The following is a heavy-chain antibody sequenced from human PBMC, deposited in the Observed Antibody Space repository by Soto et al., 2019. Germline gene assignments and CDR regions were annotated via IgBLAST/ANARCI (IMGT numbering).Heavy chain of an antibody. CDR3: VKSLLGSGSYYLAYYFDY. CDR1: VFTFISYA. V-gene: IGHV3-64D*06. D-gene: IGHD1-26*01. CDR2: ISSNGGST. Sequence: PGGSLRLSCSSSVFTFISYAMHWVRQAPGKGLEYVSAISSNGGSTYYADSVKGRFTISRDNSKNTLYLQMSSLRAEDTAVYYCVKSLLGSGSYYLAYYFDYWGQGTLVTVSS. J-gene: IGHJ4*02.